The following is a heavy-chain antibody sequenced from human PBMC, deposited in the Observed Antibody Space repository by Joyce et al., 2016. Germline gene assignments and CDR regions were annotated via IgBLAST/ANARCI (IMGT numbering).Heavy chain of an antibody. D-gene: IGHD5/OR15-5a*01. CDR2: IYHTGST. Sequence: QVQLQESGPGLLKPSQTLSLTCGVSGDSINNDAYFWVWIRQTPGKGLGWLASIYHTGSTYYNPSLWSRLTISIDTSKKRFSLRLTSVTAADTAVYFCARAAAGHFSQSNGHQTYYAEYVHDWGRGALVTVSS. CDR1: GDSINNDAYF. CDR3: ARAAAGHFSQSNGHQTYYAEYVHD. V-gene: IGHV4-31*11. J-gene: IGHJ1*01.